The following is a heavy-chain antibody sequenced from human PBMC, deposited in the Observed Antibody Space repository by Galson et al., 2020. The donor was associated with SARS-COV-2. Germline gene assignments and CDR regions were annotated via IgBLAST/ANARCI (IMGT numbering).Heavy chain of an antibody. Sequence: GESLKIYCAASGFTFSDFWITWVRQTPGKGLEWVANIKEDGSEKYYVDSVTDRFTISSDNPNKAVYLQVNGLRAGDTAVYYCGETGTVTKFWGQGTLVTVSS. V-gene: IGHV3-7*01. J-gene: IGHJ4*02. D-gene: IGHD3-10*02. CDR2: IKEDGSEK. CDR1: GFTFSDFW. CDR3: GETGTVTKF.